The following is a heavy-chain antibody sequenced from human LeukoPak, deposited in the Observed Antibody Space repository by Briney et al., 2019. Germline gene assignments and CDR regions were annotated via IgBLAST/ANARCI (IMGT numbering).Heavy chain of an antibody. CDR2: IYTSGST. Sequence: PSETLSLTCTVSGGSISSYYWSWIRQPAGKGLEWIGRIYTSGSTYYNPSLKSRVTISVDTSKNQFSLKLSSVTAADTAVYYCAREPRRPFNAFDIWGQGTMVTVSS. V-gene: IGHV4-4*07. D-gene: IGHD6-25*01. CDR1: GGSISSYY. CDR3: AREPRRPFNAFDI. J-gene: IGHJ3*02.